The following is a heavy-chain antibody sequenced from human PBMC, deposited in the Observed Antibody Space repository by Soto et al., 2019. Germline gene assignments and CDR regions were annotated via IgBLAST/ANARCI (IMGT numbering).Heavy chain of an antibody. CDR1: DDSINSDKYY. CDR3: ARLEGLATISYYFDF. J-gene: IGHJ4*02. Sequence: PSETLSLTCSVSDDSINSDKYYWGWIRQPPGKGLEWIGSIYYRGNAYYNPSLQTRVTISLDKSKSQFSLKLNSVTAADAAVYFCARLEGLATISYYFDFWGPGALVTVSS. CDR2: IYYRGNA. D-gene: IGHD3-9*01. V-gene: IGHV4-39*01.